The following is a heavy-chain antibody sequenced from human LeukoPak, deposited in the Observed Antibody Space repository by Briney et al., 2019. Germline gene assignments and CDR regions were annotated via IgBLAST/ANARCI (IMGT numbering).Heavy chain of an antibody. CDR2: FIPILGIA. D-gene: IGHD3-22*01. CDR3: ARDRYYDSSGYYYVSFRY. Sequence: GSSVKVSCKASGGTFSSYAISWVRQAPGQGLEWMGRFIPILGIANYAQKFQGRVTITADKSTSTAYMELSSLRSEDTAVYYCARDRYYDSSGYYYVSFRYWGQGTLVTVSS. J-gene: IGHJ4*02. CDR1: GGTFSSYA. V-gene: IGHV1-69*04.